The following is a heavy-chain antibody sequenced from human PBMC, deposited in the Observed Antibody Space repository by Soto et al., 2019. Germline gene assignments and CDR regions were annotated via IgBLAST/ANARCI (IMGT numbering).Heavy chain of an antibody. V-gene: IGHV3-23*01. CDR1: GFTFSSYA. J-gene: IGHJ4*02. Sequence: QPGGSLRLSCVASGFTFSSYAMSWVRQAPGKGLEWVSAISGSGGSTYYADSVKGRFTISRDNSKNTLYLQMNSLRAEDTAVYYCAKDRDYPRDYFHYWGQGALVTVSS. CDR3: AKDRDYPRDYFHY. D-gene: IGHD3-10*01. CDR2: ISGSGGST.